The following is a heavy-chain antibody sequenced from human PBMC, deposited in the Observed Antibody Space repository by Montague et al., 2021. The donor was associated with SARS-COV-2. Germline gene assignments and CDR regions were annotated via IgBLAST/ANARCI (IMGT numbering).Heavy chain of an antibody. V-gene: IGHV4-59*08. CDR1: GVSISSYY. Sequence: SETLSLTCTVSGVSISSYYWTWIRQPPGKGLEWIGFIYYSGSTNYNPSLKSRVTISVDTSKNQFSLKLSSVTAADTAVYYCAKQALTRYCTGTTCFGAAFDIWGQGTMVTVSS. CDR2: IYYSGST. J-gene: IGHJ3*02. D-gene: IGHD2-2*01. CDR3: AKQALTRYCTGTTCFGAAFDI.